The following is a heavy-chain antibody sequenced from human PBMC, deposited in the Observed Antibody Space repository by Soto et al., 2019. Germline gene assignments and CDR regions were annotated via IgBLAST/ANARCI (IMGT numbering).Heavy chain of an antibody. CDR3: ARVPGP. V-gene: IGHV4-59*12. D-gene: IGHD3-10*01. Sequence: LSLTCTVSGGSIRSFFWSWIRQPPGKGLEWIGYIYHSGSTNYNPSPKSRATISVDRSKNHFSLKLTSVTGADTAVYYCARVPGPWGQGTLVTVSS. J-gene: IGHJ5*02. CDR2: IYHSGST. CDR1: GGSIRSFF.